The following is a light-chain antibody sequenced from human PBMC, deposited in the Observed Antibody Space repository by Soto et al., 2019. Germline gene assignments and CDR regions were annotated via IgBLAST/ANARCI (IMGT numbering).Light chain of an antibody. CDR3: QLYGDSPIYT. CDR2: GAS. V-gene: IGKV3-20*01. CDR1: QSVSDSS. J-gene: IGKJ2*01. Sequence: EIVLTQSPGTLSLSPGERATLSCRASQSVSDSSLAWYHQKPGQAPRLLIYGASRRATGIPDTCSGSGSGTDFTLTISRLEPEDVAVYYCQLYGDSPIYTFGQGTKLEIK.